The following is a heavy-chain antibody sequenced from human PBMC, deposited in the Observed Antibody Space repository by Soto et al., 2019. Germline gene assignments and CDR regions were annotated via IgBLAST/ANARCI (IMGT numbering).Heavy chain of an antibody. Sequence: QVQLQQWGAGLLKPSETLSLTCAVYGGSFSGYFWNWIRQPPGKGLEWIGEINDRGSTNYNPSLKSRVTISGDTSKNQFSLKLSSVTAADTAVYYCARVLRSGDAFDVWGQGTMVTVSS. D-gene: IGHD3-3*01. CDR2: INDRGST. CDR1: GGSFSGYF. CDR3: ARVLRSGDAFDV. J-gene: IGHJ3*01. V-gene: IGHV4-34*01.